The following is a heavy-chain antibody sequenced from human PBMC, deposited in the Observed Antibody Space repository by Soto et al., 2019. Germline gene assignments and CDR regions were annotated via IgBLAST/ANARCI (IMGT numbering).Heavy chain of an antibody. D-gene: IGHD2-2*01. J-gene: IGHJ6*02. Sequence: PGESLKISCKGSGYSFTIYWIGWVRQMPGKGLEWMCIIYPGDSDTRYSPSFQGQVTISADKSISTAYLQWSSLKASDTAMYYCARLDCSSPRCHNYYYYGMDVGGQGTTVNVSS. V-gene: IGHV5-51*01. CDR1: GYSFTIYW. CDR3: ARLDCSSPRCHNYYYYGMDV. CDR2: IYPGDSDT.